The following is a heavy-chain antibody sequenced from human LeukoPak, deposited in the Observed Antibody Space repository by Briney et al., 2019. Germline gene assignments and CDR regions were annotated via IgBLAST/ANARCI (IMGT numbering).Heavy chain of an antibody. CDR2: IYYSGST. V-gene: IGHV4-61*05. CDR1: GGSISSSSYY. D-gene: IGHD3-10*01. J-gene: IGHJ4*02. CDR3: ARGLLTYGPFDY. Sequence: PSETLSLTCTVSGGSISSSSYYWGWIRQPPGKGLEWIGYIYYSGSTNYNPSLKSRVTISVDTSKNQFSLKLSSVTAADTAVYYCARGLLTYGPFDYWGQGTLVTVSS.